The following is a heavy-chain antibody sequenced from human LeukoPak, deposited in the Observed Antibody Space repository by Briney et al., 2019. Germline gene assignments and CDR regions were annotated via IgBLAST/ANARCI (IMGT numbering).Heavy chain of an antibody. Sequence: GGSLRLSCAASGFTFSTYAMHWVRQAPDKGLEWVAVISYDGSNKYYADSVKGRFTISRDNSKNTLNLQMNSLRAEDTAVYYCARPTVGATMLDAFDIWGQGTMVTVSS. V-gene: IGHV3-30*04. J-gene: IGHJ3*02. CDR3: ARPTVGATMLDAFDI. D-gene: IGHD2-2*01. CDR1: GFTFSTYA. CDR2: ISYDGSNK.